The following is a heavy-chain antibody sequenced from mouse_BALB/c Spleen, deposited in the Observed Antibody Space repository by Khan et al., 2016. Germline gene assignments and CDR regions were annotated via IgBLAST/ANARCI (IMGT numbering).Heavy chain of an antibody. V-gene: IGHV1-26*01. J-gene: IGHJ2*01. Sequence: VQLQQSGPDLVKPGASVNISCKASGYSFTGYYMHWVKESHGKSLEWIGRVNPNNGGTSYNQKFKGKAILTVDKSSSIAYMELRSLTSEDSAVYYCESMGGHYVCWGQGTTLTVSS. CDR1: GYSFTGYY. D-gene: IGHD2-1*01. CDR2: VNPNNGGT. CDR3: ESMGGHYVC.